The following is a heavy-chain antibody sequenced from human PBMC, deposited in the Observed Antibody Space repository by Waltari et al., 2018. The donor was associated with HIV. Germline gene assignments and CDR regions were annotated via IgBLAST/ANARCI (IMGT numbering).Heavy chain of an antibody. D-gene: IGHD3-22*01. CDR1: GFTFSRYD. Sequence: GFTFSRYDMHWVRQAPGKGLEWVAVISYDGSNKYYADSVKGRFTISRDNSKNTLYLQMNSLRAEDTAVYYCARDQTMTRAFDIWGQGTMVTVSS. V-gene: IGHV3-30*01. J-gene: IGHJ3*02. CDR3: ARDQTMTRAFDI. CDR2: ISYDGSNK.